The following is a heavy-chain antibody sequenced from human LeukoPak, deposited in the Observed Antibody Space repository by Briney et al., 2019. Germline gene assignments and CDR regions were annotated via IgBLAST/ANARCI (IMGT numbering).Heavy chain of an antibody. Sequence: PSETLSLTCAVYGGSFSGYYWSWIRQPPGKGLEWIGEINRGGSTNYNPSLKSRVTISVHTYKNQFSLKLSSVTAADTAVYYCAVRAWELQHGYCQHWGQGTLVSVSS. J-gene: IGHJ1*01. CDR1: GGSFSGYY. CDR2: INRGGST. CDR3: AVRAWELQHGYCQH. D-gene: IGHD1-26*01. V-gene: IGHV4-34*01.